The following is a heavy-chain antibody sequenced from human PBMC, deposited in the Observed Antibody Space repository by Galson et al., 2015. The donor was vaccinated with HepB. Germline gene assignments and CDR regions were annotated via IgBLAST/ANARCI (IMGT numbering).Heavy chain of an antibody. CDR3: ASAPNYDLLSGYLDY. Sequence: SLRLSCAASGFTFSDYYMSWIRQAPGKGLEWISYITSSGSYTNYADSVKGLFTISRDNAKNSLYLQMNSLRAEDTAVYFCASAPNYDLLSGYLDYWGQGTLVTVSS. J-gene: IGHJ4*02. CDR2: ITSSGSYT. CDR1: GFTFSDYY. V-gene: IGHV3-11*06. D-gene: IGHD3-9*01.